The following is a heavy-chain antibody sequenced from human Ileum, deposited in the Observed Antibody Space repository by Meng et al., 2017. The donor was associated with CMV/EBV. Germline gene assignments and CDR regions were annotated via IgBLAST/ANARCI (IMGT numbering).Heavy chain of an antibody. Sequence: SETLSLTCSISGGSISTSYWNWIRQPPGKGLEWIGYIYYSESTNYNPSLESRVTISMDTSKNQFSLKLNSVTAADTAVYYCARNRLMDTFDIWGQGTMVTVSS. CDR3: ARNRLMDTFDI. J-gene: IGHJ3*02. CDR1: GGSISTSY. CDR2: IYYSEST. V-gene: IGHV4-59*01. D-gene: IGHD5-12*01.